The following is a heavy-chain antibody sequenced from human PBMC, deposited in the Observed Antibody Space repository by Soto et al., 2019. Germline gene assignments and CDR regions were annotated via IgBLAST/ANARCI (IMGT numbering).Heavy chain of an antibody. D-gene: IGHD6-13*01. CDR2: IYHSGST. CDR1: GGSISRGGYS. Sequence: PSETLSLTCAVSGGSISRGGYSWSWIRQPPGKGLEWIGYIYHSGSTYYNPSLKSRVTISVDSSKNQFSLKLSSVTAADTAVYYCARALGIAAAGTFWYFDLWGRGTLVTVSS. CDR3: ARALGIAAAGTFWYFDL. V-gene: IGHV4-30-2*01. J-gene: IGHJ2*01.